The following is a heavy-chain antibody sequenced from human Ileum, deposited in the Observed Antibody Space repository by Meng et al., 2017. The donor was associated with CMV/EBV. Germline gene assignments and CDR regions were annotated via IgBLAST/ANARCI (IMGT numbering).Heavy chain of an antibody. CDR1: GGPIVSTTYY. CDR2: VYYSGST. CDR3: ATNTSGWDFGA. V-gene: IGHV4-39*01. J-gene: IGHJ1*01. Sequence: SETLSLTCTVSGGPIVSTTYYWGWIRQPPKKGLEWIGSVYYSGSTHYNPSLRSRVTISVDTYKNQFSLTLDSVTAADTAVYYCATNTSGWDFGAWGQGSLVTVSS. D-gene: IGHD6-19*01.